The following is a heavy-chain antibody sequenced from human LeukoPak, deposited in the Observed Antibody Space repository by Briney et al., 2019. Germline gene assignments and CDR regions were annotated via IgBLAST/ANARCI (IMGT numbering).Heavy chain of an antibody. Sequence: PSETLSLTCTLSGGSFGVYYWIWIRQPPGKGLEWIGGIYHSGRTNYNPSLKSRVTISLDTSKNQFSLKLSPVAAADTAVYFCAGAGGSNTYRFDPWGQGTLGIVSS. J-gene: IGHJ5*02. V-gene: IGHV4-34*01. D-gene: IGHD4-23*01. CDR3: AGAGGSNTYRFDP. CDR1: GGSFGVYY. CDR2: IYHSGRT.